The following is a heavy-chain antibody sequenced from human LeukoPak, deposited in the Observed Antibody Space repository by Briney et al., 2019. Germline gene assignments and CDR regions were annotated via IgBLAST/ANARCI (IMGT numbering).Heavy chain of an antibody. CDR2: IIPMLGTA. V-gene: IGHV1-69*11. D-gene: IGHD3-22*01. CDR3: ARDSDSTAYYWGSWFDP. CDR1: GGTFSNYA. J-gene: IGHJ5*02. Sequence: ASVKDSCKASGGTFSNYAISWVRQAPGQGLEWMGRIIPMLGTANYAQKFQGRVTNTADESSSTAYMELSSLSSEDTAVYYCARDSDSTAYYWGSWFDPWGQGTLVTVSS.